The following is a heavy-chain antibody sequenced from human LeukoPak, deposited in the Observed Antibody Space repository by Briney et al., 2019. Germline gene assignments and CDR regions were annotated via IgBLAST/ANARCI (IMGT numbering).Heavy chain of an antibody. CDR2: LSGSGGRT. J-gene: IGHJ4*02. CDR1: GFTFSSYA. CDR3: GRESGNSVDY. V-gene: IGHV3-23*01. D-gene: IGHD4-23*01. Sequence: GGSLRLSCAASGFTFSSYAMSWVRQAPGKGLGWVSALSGSGGRTYYADSVKGRFTISRDNSKNTLYLQMNNLRAEDTAVYYCGRESGNSVDYWGQGTLVTVSS.